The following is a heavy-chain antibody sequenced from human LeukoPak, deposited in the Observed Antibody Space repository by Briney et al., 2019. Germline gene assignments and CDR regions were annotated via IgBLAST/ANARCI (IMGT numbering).Heavy chain of an antibody. V-gene: IGHV1-2*06. CDR2: INPNSGGT. CDR3: ARVMPDCGGDCSLDY. Sequence: GASVKVSCKASGYTFTGYYMHWVRQAPGQGLEWMGRINPNSGGTNYAQKFQGRVTMTRDTSISTAYMELSRLRSDDTAVYYCARVMPDCGGDCSLDYWGQGTLVTVSS. D-gene: IGHD2-21*02. J-gene: IGHJ4*02. CDR1: GYTFTGYY.